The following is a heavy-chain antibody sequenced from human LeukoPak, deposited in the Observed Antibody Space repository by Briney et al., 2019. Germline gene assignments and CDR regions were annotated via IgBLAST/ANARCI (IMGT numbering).Heavy chain of an antibody. CDR3: AKTHDFWSGYFDY. Sequence: PGGSLRLSCAASGFAFSSYAMSWVRQAPGKGLEWVSAISGSGGSTYYADSVKGRFTISRDNSRNTLYLQMNSLRAEDTAVYYCAKTHDFWSGYFDYWGQGTLVTVSS. J-gene: IGHJ4*02. CDR2: ISGSGGST. V-gene: IGHV3-23*01. D-gene: IGHD3-3*01. CDR1: GFAFSSYA.